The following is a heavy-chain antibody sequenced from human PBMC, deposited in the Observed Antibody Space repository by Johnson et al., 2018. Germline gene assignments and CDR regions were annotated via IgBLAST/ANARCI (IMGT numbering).Heavy chain of an antibody. D-gene: IGHD3-3*01. J-gene: IGHJ3*02. V-gene: IGHV3-30*03. Sequence: QVQLQESGGGVVQPGRSLRLSCEGSGFTFSSYVMHWVRQAPGKGLEWVAVISSDGSNKYYVDSVKGRFTISRDNSNNTLFLQINSLRVDDTAVYYCARELRLRFLEWLLRRDPLDSWGLGTMVTVSS. CDR3: ARELRLRFLEWLLRRDPLDS. CDR2: ISSDGSNK. CDR1: GFTFSSYV.